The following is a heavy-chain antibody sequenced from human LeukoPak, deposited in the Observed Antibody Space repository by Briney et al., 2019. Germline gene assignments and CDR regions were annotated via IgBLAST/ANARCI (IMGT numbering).Heavy chain of an antibody. CDR2: IYYGGST. J-gene: IGHJ4*02. V-gene: IGHV4-59*08. Sequence: SETLSLTCTVSGGSISSYYWSWIRQPPGKGLEWIGYIYYGGSTNYNPSLKSRVTISVDTSKNQFSLKLSSVTAADTAVYYCARSDCSGGSCYEVYWGQGTLVTVSS. D-gene: IGHD2-15*01. CDR1: GGSISSYY. CDR3: ARSDCSGGSCYEVY.